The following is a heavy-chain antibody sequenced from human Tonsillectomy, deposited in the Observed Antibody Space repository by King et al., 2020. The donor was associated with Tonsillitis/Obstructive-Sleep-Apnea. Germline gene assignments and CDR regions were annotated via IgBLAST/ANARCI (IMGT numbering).Heavy chain of an antibody. CDR2: IKSKTDGGTT. D-gene: IGHD3-10*01. Sequence: VQLVESGGGLVKPGGSLRLSCAASGFTFSNAWMNWVRQAPGKGLEWVGRIKSKTDGGTTDYAAPVKGRFTISRDDSKNTLYLQMNSLKTEDTAVYYCTTDRGHRWFGEPYDNWGQGTLVTVSS. V-gene: IGHV3-15*07. CDR1: GFTFSNAW. J-gene: IGHJ4*02. CDR3: TTDRGHRWFGEPYDN.